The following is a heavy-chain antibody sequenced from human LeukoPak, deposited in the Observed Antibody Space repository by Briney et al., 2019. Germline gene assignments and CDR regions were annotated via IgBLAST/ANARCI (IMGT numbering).Heavy chain of an antibody. Sequence: SETLSLTCTVPGGSMRGYYWSWIRQPPGKGLELIGYVYYSGTANYNPSLESRVTILVDTSKNQFSLNLSSVTAADTAVYYCARTKSGWYYSDYWGQGTLVSVSS. CDR1: GGSMRGYY. CDR2: VYYSGTA. J-gene: IGHJ4*02. CDR3: ARTKSGWYYSDY. V-gene: IGHV4-59*08. D-gene: IGHD6-19*01.